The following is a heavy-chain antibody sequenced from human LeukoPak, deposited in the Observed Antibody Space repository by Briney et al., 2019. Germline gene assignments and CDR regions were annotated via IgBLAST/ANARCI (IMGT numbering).Heavy chain of an antibody. Sequence: TSETLSLTCAVSGGSISSGGYSWSWIRQPPGTGLEWIGYIYHSGSTYYNPSLKSRVTISVDRSKNQFSQKLSSVTAADTAVYYCARDARRGRFDPWGQGTLVTVSS. V-gene: IGHV4-30-2*01. CDR1: GGSISSGGYS. J-gene: IGHJ5*02. D-gene: IGHD3-16*01. CDR3: ARDARRGRFDP. CDR2: IYHSGST.